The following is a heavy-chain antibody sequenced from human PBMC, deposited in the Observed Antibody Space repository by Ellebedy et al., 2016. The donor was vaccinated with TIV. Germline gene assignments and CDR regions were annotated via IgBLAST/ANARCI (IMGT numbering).Heavy chain of an antibody. CDR3: ARGRLGRLRLGESVDY. V-gene: IGHV3-48*01. CDR2: ITSSSSTV. Sequence: GESLKISCAASGFSFSLYSMNWVRLAPGKGLEWISYITSSSSTVYYAGSVKGRFTISRDNAKNSLYLQMNSLRADDSALYFCARGRLGRLRLGESVDYWGQGTQVTVSS. J-gene: IGHJ4*02. D-gene: IGHD3-16*01. CDR1: GFSFSLYS.